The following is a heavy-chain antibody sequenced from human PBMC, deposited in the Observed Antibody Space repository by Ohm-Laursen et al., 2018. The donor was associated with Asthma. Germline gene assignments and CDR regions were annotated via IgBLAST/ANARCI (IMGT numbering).Heavy chain of an antibody. D-gene: IGHD3-22*01. CDR3: ARDGYYYDSSGYYGY. CDR2: ISSSSSTI. Sequence: SLRLSCSASGFTFTTFWMNWVRQAPGKGLEWVSYISSSSSTIYYADSVKGRFTISRDNAKNSLYLQMNSLRDEDTAVYYCARDGYYYDSSGYYGYWGQGTLVTVSS. V-gene: IGHV3-48*02. J-gene: IGHJ4*02. CDR1: GFTFTTFW.